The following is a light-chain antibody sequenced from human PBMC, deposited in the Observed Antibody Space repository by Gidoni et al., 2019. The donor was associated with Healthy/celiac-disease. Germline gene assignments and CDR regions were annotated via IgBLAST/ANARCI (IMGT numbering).Light chain of an antibody. V-gene: IGKV4-1*01. CDR2: WAS. CDR3: QQYYSTPRT. Sequence: DIVMTQSPDSLAVSLGERATINCKSSQSVLYSSNNKNYLAWYQQKPGQPPKLLIYWASTRDAGVPDRFSGSGSGTDFTLTISSLQAEDVAVYYCQQYYSTPRTFGQXTKVEIK. CDR1: QSVLYSSNNKNY. J-gene: IGKJ1*01.